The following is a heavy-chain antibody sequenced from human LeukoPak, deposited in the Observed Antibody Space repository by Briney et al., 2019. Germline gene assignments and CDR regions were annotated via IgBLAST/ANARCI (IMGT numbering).Heavy chain of an antibody. CDR2: ISGSGGST. V-gene: IGHV3-23*01. J-gene: IGHJ4*02. CDR1: GFMFSSYA. Sequence: GGSLRLSCAASGFMFSSYAMGWVRQAPGKGLGWVSAISGSGGSTYYADSVKGRFTISRDNSKNTLYLQMNSLRAEDTAVYYCAKLVVVIAPPLLFDYWGQGTLVTVSS. CDR3: AKLVVVIAPPLLFDY. D-gene: IGHD3-22*01.